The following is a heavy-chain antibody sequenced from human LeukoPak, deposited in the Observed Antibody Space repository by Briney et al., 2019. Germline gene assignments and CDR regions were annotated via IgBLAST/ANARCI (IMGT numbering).Heavy chain of an antibody. Sequence: GGSLRLSCAASGFTFSSYWMSWVRQAPGKGLEWVSSISSSSSYIYYADSVKGRFTISRDNAKNSLYLQMNSLRAEDTAVYYCARDDYSNYDAFDIWGQGTMVTVSS. CDR1: GFTFSSYW. CDR2: ISSSSSYI. D-gene: IGHD4-11*01. J-gene: IGHJ3*02. CDR3: ARDDYSNYDAFDI. V-gene: IGHV3-21*01.